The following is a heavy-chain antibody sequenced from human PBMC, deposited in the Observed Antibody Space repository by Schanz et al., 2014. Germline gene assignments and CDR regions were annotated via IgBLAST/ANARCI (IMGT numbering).Heavy chain of an antibody. Sequence: EVQLVESGGGLVQPGGSLRLSCAASGFTFSVYWMHWVRQPPGEGLVSVSRISGDGTTTSYADSVKGRFTISRDNARYSLYLEMNSLRAEDTAVYYCARGRARQLVHWFDPWGQGTLVTVSS. V-gene: IGHV3-74*01. CDR2: ISGDGTTT. CDR3: ARGRARQLVHWFDP. D-gene: IGHD6-13*01. J-gene: IGHJ5*02. CDR1: GFTFSVYW.